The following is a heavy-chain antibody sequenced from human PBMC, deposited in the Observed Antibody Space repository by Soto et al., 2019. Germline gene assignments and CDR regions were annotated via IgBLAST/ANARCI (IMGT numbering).Heavy chain of an antibody. CDR2: VSPPFRTS. Sequence: QVQLVQSGAEVKKPGSSVKVSCKTSGVSFNNNGIGWVRQAPGHGLEWMGGVSPPFRTSNYARKFQGRISITAEASTCTVNMELRSLTSEDTAQYYCARVLYYGSGSYSPYGMDVWGQGTTVTVSS. V-gene: IGHV1-69*01. D-gene: IGHD3-10*01. J-gene: IGHJ6*02. CDR3: ARVLYYGSGSYSPYGMDV. CDR1: GVSFNNNG.